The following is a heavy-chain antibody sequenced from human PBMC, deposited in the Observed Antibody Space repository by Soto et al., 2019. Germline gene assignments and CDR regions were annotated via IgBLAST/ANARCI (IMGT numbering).Heavy chain of an antibody. V-gene: IGHV1-69*13. CDR1: GGTFSSYA. CDR2: IIPIFGTA. CDR3: ARYFGPGDILTGYPFGMDV. J-gene: IGHJ6*02. Sequence: SVKVSCKASGGTFSSYAISWVRQAPGQGLEWMGGIIPIFGTANYAQKFQGRVTITADESTSTAYMELSSLRSEDTAVYYCARYFGPGDILTGYPFGMDVWGQGTTVTVSS. D-gene: IGHD3-9*01.